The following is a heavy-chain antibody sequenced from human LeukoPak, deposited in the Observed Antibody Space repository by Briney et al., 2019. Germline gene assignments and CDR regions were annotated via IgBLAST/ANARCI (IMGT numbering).Heavy chain of an antibody. CDR1: GFTVSGNY. V-gene: IGHV3-53*01. CDR2: IYSGGTT. J-gene: IGHJ4*02. Sequence: GRSLRLSCAVSGFTVSGNYISWVRQAPGKWLEWVSLIYSGGTTYYAASVRGRFTISRDNSKNTLFLQMNSLRAEDAGVYYCAKAPATSCSGVYCYPFDHWGQGTLVTVSS. CDR3: AKAPATSCSGVYCYPFDH. D-gene: IGHD2-15*01.